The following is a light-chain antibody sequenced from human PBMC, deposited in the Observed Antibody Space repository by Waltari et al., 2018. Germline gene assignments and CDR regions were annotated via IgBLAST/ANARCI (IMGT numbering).Light chain of an antibody. J-gene: IGKJ1*01. CDR2: HAS. CDR1: QSISKY. CDR3: QHYVSLPVT. V-gene: IGKV3-20*01. Sequence: EIVLTQSTGTLSLSSGESATLSCRTNQSISKYLAWYQQKPGQAPRLLIYHASSRATGIPDRFSGSGSGTDFSLTISRLEPEDFAVYYCQHYVSLPVTFGQGTKVEIK.